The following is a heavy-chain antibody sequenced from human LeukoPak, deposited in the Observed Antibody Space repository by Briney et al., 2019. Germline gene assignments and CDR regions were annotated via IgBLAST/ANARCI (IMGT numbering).Heavy chain of an antibody. Sequence: GGSLRLSCAASGFTFDTYNFNWVRQAPGKGLEWVATIRSYSSYIHYADSVKGRFIISRDDAKKSMYLQMNSLRAEDTAVYYCARGLRAIFDYWGQGTLVTVSS. D-gene: IGHD5-12*01. CDR3: ARGLRAIFDY. J-gene: IGHJ4*02. CDR2: IRSYSSYI. V-gene: IGHV3-21*01. CDR1: GFTFDTYN.